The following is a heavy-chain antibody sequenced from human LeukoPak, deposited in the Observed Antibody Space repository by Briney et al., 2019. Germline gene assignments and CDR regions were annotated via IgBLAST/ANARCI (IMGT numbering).Heavy chain of an antibody. CDR1: GGSISSSY. CDR2: AYTSGST. CDR3: ARGIAGGFHFFDY. D-gene: IGHD3-16*01. V-gene: IGHV4-4*07. Sequence: PSETPSLTCTVSGGSISSSYWSWIRQPAGKRLEWIGRAYTSGSTDYNPSLRSRVTMSLDTSKNQLSLILNSVIAADTAVYYCARGIAGGFHFFDYWGQGTLVTVSS. J-gene: IGHJ4*02.